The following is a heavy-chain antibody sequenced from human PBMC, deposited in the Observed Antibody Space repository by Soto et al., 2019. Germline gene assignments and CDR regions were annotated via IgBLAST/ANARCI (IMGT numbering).Heavy chain of an antibody. V-gene: IGHV1-18*04. CDR1: GYTFTSYG. Sequence: QVPLVQSGAEVKKPGASVKVSCKASGYTFTSYGISWVRQAPGQGLEWMGWISAYNGNTNYAQKLQGRVTMTTDTSTSTAYMELRSLRSDDTAVYYCARGGVVVVAATRWDYYYYGMDVWGQGTTVTVSS. D-gene: IGHD2-15*01. CDR3: ARGGVVVVAATRWDYYYYGMDV. J-gene: IGHJ6*02. CDR2: ISAYNGNT.